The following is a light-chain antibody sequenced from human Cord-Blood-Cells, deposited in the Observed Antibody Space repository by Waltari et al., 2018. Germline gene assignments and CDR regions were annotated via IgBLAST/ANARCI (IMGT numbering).Light chain of an antibody. CDR1: SSNIGSNT. J-gene: IGLJ3*02. V-gene: IGLV1-44*01. CDR2: SNN. Sequence: SVLTQPPSASGTPGPRVTISCSGSSSNIGSNTVNWYQQLPRTAPKLLIYSNNQRPSGVPDRFSGSKSGTSASLAISGLQSEDEADDYCAAWDDSLNGWVFGGGTKLTVL. CDR3: AAWDDSLNGWV.